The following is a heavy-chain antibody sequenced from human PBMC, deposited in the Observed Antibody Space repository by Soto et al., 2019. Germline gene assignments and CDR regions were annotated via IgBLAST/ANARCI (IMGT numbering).Heavy chain of an antibody. CDR1: GYTFTSYA. D-gene: IGHD3-3*01. J-gene: IGHJ5*02. CDR3: ARGFPLWFAP. Sequence: QVQLVQSGAEKKKHGASVKVSCKASGYTFTSYAIDWVRQAPGQRLEWMGWINAGNGNTKYSQKFQGRVTITRDTSASTAYMELSSLRSEDTAVYYCARGFPLWFAPWGQGTLVTVPP. CDR2: INAGNGNT. V-gene: IGHV1-3*05.